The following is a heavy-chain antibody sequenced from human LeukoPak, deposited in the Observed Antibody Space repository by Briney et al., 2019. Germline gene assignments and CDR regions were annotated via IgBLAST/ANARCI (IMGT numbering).Heavy chain of an antibody. Sequence: SKTLSLTGTFSVASIRLYYWSWIRHPQGKGLEWIGYIHYSGTTNYNPSLKSRVTISLDTSKNQFSLNLSSVTAADTAVYYCARMGGYSGYATHWGQGTLVTVSS. CDR2: IHYSGTT. J-gene: IGHJ4*02. V-gene: IGHV4-59*08. CDR1: VASIRLYY. CDR3: ARMGGYSGYATH. D-gene: IGHD5-12*01.